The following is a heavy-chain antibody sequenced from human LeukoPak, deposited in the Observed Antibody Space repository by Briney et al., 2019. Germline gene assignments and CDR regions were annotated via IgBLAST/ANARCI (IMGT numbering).Heavy chain of an antibody. Sequence: PSETLSLTCTVSGGSISSSSCYWGWIRQPPGKGLEWIGSIYYSGSTNYNPSLKSRVTISVDTSKNQLSLKLSSVTAADTAVYYCARKATAVLYYFDYWGQGTLVTVSS. CDR2: IYYSGST. D-gene: IGHD1-1*01. V-gene: IGHV4-39*07. CDR1: GGSISSSSCY. CDR3: ARKATAVLYYFDY. J-gene: IGHJ4*02.